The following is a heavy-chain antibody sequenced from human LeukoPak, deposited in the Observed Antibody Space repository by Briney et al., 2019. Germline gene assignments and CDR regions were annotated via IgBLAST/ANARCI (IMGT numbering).Heavy chain of an antibody. CDR2: IKQDGSEK. CDR1: GFTFSSYW. J-gene: IGHJ6*02. D-gene: IGHD3-9*01. V-gene: IGHV3-7*01. CDR3: ARRYFDWLYGMDV. Sequence: GGSLRLSCAAPGFTFSSYWMSWVRQAPGKGLEWVANIKQDGSEKYYVDSVKGRFTISRDNAKNSLYLQMNSLRAEDTAVYYCARRYFDWLYGMDVWGQGTTVTVSS.